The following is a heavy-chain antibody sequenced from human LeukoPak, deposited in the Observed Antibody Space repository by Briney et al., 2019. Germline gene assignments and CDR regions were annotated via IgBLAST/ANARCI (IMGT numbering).Heavy chain of an antibody. CDR1: EFAFSVYE. CDR2: ISSSGGTR. CDR3: TTLTVASSFDY. Sequence: GGSMRLSCAASEFAFSVYEMYWVRQAPGKGLEWVSYISSSGGTRYYADSVKGRFTISRDNAKNSLYLQMNSLRAEDTAVYYCTTLTVASSFDYWGQGALVTVSS. V-gene: IGHV3-48*03. D-gene: IGHD6-19*01. J-gene: IGHJ4*02.